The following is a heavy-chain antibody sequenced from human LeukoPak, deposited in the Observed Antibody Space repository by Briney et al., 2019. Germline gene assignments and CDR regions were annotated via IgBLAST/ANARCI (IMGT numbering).Heavy chain of an antibody. J-gene: IGHJ3*02. Sequence: GGSLRLSCAASGFPFSSYSMHWVRQAPGKGLEWVGVISYDGDTENYADSVKGRFTISRDNARNSVYLQMNSLRAGDTAVYYCVRQGPTTVTTHDAFDIWGQGTMVTVSS. V-gene: IGHV3-30-3*01. CDR1: GFPFSSYS. CDR3: VRQGPTTVTTHDAFDI. CDR2: ISYDGDTE. D-gene: IGHD4-17*01.